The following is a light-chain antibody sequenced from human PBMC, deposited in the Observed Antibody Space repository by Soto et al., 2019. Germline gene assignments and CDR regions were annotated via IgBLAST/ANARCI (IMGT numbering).Light chain of an antibody. Sequence: EFVLTQFPGTLSLSPGETATLSCRASESIINDYSAWYQQRPGQPPRLLIYATSKRAPGIPDRFSGSGSGTDFTLTISRLEPEDFAVYYCQPYGRSPLFGQGTRLEIK. CDR2: ATS. CDR1: ESIINDY. V-gene: IGKV3-20*01. J-gene: IGKJ5*01. CDR3: QPYGRSPL.